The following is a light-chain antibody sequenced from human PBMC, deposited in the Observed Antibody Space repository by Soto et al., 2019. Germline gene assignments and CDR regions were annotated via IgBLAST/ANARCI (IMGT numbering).Light chain of an antibody. CDR3: QQYGSSPYT. V-gene: IGKV3-20*01. CDR2: GAS. CDR1: QSVSSSY. J-gene: IGKJ2*01. Sequence: EIVLTQSPGTLSLSPGERATLSCRASQSVSSSYLAWHQQKPGQAPRLLIYGASNTATGIPDRFTGSGSGTDFTLTISRLEPEDFAVYYCQQYGSSPYTFGQGTKLEIK.